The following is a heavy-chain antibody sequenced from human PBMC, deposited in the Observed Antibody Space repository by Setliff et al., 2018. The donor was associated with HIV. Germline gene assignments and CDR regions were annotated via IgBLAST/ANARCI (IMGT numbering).Heavy chain of an antibody. CDR1: GGSISNYY. V-gene: IGHV4-59*08. CDR2: IYSSGST. J-gene: IGHJ4*02. CDR3: ARRMSSGSYYDY. D-gene: IGHD1-26*01. Sequence: KPSETLSLTCTVSGGSISNYYWSWIRQPPGKGLEWIGHIYSSGSTNYNPSLKSRVTIPVDTSKNQISLKLSSVTAADTAVYYCARRMSSGSYYDYWGQGTLVTVSS.